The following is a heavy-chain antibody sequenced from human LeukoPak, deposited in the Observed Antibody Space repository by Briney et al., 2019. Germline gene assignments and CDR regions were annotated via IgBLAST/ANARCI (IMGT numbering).Heavy chain of an antibody. CDR1: GVSISSSYSY. V-gene: IGHV4-39*06. J-gene: IGHJ5*02. CDR2: IYYTGNT. CDR3: ARDRVGMFDP. D-gene: IGHD1-1*01. Sequence: PSETLSLTCTVSGVSISSSYSYWGWIRQPPGMGLEWIGSIYYTGNTYYNASLKSQVSISIDTSKNQFTLKLSSVTAADTAVYYCARDRVGMFDPWGQGTLVTVSS.